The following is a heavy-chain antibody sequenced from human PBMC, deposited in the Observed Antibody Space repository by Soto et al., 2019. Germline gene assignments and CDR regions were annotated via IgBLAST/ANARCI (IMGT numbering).Heavy chain of an antibody. D-gene: IGHD3-9*01. CDR2: ISTSGVSI. CDR1: GFSFSDHY. J-gene: IGHJ4*02. CDR3: ARESHYEIFAGYSKPYMDS. V-gene: IGHV3-11*01. Sequence: PGGSLRLSCAASGFSFSDHYMNWIRQRPGKGLEWVAYISTSGVSIYYTDSVKGRFTISRDNAQKSLFLQMNSLRAEDTAVYYCARESHYEIFAGYSKPYMDSWGQGTLVTVYS.